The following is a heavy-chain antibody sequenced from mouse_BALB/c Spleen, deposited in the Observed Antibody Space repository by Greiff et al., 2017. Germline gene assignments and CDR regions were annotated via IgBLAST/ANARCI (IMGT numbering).Heavy chain of an antibody. CDR3: AREGDYYGSRAWFAY. CDR2: INPSNGGT. D-gene: IGHD1-1*01. Sequence: QVQLQQSGAELVKPGASVKLSCKASGYTFTSYYMYWVKQTPGQGLEWIGEINPSNGGTNFNEKFKSKATLTVDKSSSTAYMELARLTSEDSAIYYCAREGDYYGSRAWFAYWGQGTLVTVSA. CDR1: GYTFTSYY. J-gene: IGHJ3*01. V-gene: IGHV1S81*02.